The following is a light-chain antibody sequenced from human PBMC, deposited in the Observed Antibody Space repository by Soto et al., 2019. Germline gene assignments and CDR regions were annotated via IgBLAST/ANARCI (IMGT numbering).Light chain of an antibody. Sequence: EIVLTQSPATLSLSPGERATLSCRASQSVSSYLAWYQQKPGQAPRLLIYDASNRATGIPARFSGSGSGTXFTLTXXSLEXEDXXVXYCQQRSNWPAYTFGQGTKLEIK. CDR1: QSVSSY. CDR2: DAS. J-gene: IGKJ2*01. V-gene: IGKV3-11*01. CDR3: QQRSNWPAYT.